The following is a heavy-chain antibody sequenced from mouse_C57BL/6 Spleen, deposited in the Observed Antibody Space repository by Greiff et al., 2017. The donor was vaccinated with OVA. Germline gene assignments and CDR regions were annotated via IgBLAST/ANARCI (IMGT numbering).Heavy chain of an antibody. CDR2: INPGSGGT. Sequence: QVQLQQSGAELVRPGTSVKVSCKASGYAFTNYLIEWVKQRPGQGLEWIGVINPGSGGTNYNEKFKGKATLTADKSSSTAYMQLSSLTSEDSAVYFGARREGYDYDWFAYWGQGTLVTVSA. CDR1: GYAFTNYL. J-gene: IGHJ3*01. V-gene: IGHV1-54*01. CDR3: ARREGYDYDWFAY. D-gene: IGHD2-4*01.